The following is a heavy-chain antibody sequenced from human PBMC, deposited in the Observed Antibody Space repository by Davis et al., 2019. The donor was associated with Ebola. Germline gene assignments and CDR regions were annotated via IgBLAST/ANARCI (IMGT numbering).Heavy chain of an antibody. V-gene: IGHV3-49*03. CDR2: IRSKAYGGTT. CDR3: TREDHDFWSGYSHFDY. Sequence: GESLKISCTASGFTFGDYAMSWFRQAPGKGLEWVGFIRSKAYGGTTEYAASVKGRFTISRDDSKSIAYLQMNSLKTEDTAVYYCTREDHDFWSGYSHFDYWGQGTLVTVSS. D-gene: IGHD3-3*01. CDR1: GFTFGDYA. J-gene: IGHJ4*02.